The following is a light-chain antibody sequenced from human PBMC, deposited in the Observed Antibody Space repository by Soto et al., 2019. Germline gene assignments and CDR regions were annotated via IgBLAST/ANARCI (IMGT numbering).Light chain of an antibody. V-gene: IGLV2-23*02. CDR3: CSYAGSSMFV. J-gene: IGLJ2*01. CDR2: EVV. CDR1: SSDVGPYNL. Sequence: QSVLTQPASVSGSPGQSITISCTGSSSDVGPYNLVSWYQHHPGKAPKLMISEVVKRPSGVSNRFSGSKSGNTASLTISGXQXXXXXXYYCCSYAGSSMFVFGGGTKLTVL.